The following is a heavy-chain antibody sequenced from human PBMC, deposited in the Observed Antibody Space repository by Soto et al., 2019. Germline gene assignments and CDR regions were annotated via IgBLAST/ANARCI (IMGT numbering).Heavy chain of an antibody. CDR1: GFTVSSNY. Sequence: GGSLRLCCAASGFTVSSNYMSWVRQAPGKGLEWVSVIYSGGSTYYADSVKGRFTISRDNSKNTLYLQMNSLRAEDTAVYYCASDSSSWYGLPIYGMDVWGQGTTVTVSS. CDR3: ASDSSSWYGLPIYGMDV. V-gene: IGHV3-53*01. D-gene: IGHD6-13*01. J-gene: IGHJ6*02. CDR2: IYSGGST.